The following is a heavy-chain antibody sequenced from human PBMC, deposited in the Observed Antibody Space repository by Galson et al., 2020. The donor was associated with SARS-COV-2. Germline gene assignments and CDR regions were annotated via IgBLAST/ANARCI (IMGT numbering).Heavy chain of an antibody. J-gene: IGHJ4*02. V-gene: IGHV4-39*07. CDR2: IYFSGST. CDR1: GGSISSSNYY. Sequence: ASETLSLTCTVSGGSISSSNYYWGWIRQPPGKGLEWIGSIYFSGSTYYNPSLKSRVTISVDTSKNQFSLKLSSVTAADTAVYYCARIMITFGGVIVIRSGFDYWGQGTLVTVSS. CDR3: ARIMITFGGVIVIRSGFDY. D-gene: IGHD3-16*02.